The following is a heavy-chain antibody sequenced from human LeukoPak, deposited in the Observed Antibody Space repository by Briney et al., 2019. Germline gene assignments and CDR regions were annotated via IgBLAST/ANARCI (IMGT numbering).Heavy chain of an antibody. Sequence: PSETLSLTCTVSGGSISSYYWSWIRQPAGKGLQWIGRMYTSGSTNYNPSLKSRVTMSVDTSKNQFSLRLSSVTAADTAVYYCARKQGGQLVNTRRWFDPWGQGTLVTVSS. CDR3: ARKQGGQLVNTRRWFDP. J-gene: IGHJ5*02. CDR2: MYTSGST. CDR1: GGSISSYY. V-gene: IGHV4-4*07. D-gene: IGHD6-13*01.